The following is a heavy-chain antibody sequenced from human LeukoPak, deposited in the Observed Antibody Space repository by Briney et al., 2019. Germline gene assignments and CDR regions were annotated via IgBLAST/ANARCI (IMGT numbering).Heavy chain of an antibody. J-gene: IGHJ6*03. CDR2: FDPEDGET. Sequence: GASVKVSCKVSGYTLTELSMHWVRQAPGKGLEWMGGFDPEDGETIYAQKFQGRVTMTEDTSTDTAYMELSSLRSEDTAVYYCVTSPPAYYYYMDVWGKGTTVTVSS. V-gene: IGHV1-24*01. CDR1: GYTLTELS. CDR3: VTSPPAYYYYMDV.